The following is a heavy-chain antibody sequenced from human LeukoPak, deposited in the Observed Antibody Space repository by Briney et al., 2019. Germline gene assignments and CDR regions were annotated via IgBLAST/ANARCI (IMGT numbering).Heavy chain of an antibody. V-gene: IGHV1-2*02. Sequence: GASVKVSCKASGYTFTGYYIQWVRQAPGQGLEWMGWINPNSGGTSYAQKFQGRVTMTRDTSITTAYMELSSLRFDDTAVYYCARVFYFSGGICYLNYWGQGTLVTVSS. CDR3: ARVFYFSGGICYLNY. D-gene: IGHD2-15*01. CDR2: INPNSGGT. CDR1: GYTFTGYY. J-gene: IGHJ4*02.